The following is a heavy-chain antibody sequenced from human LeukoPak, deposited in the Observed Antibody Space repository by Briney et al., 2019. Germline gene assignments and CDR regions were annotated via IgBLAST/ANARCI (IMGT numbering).Heavy chain of an antibody. V-gene: IGHV1-2*02. CDR1: GYTFTGYY. J-gene: IGHJ3*02. CDR2: INPNSGGT. D-gene: IGHD3-22*01. CDR3: ARDTITMIGNDAFDI. Sequence: ASVKVSCKASGYTFTGYYMHWVRQAPGQGLEWMGWINPNSGGTNYAQRFQGRVTMTRDTSISTAYMELSRLRSDDTAVYYCARDTITMIGNDAFDIWGQGTMVTVSS.